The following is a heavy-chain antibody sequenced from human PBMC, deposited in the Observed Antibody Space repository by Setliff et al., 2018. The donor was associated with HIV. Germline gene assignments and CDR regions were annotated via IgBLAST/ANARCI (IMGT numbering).Heavy chain of an antibody. CDR1: GGSISSGSYY. V-gene: IGHV4-61*02. CDR2: IYTSGST. J-gene: IGHJ5*02. Sequence: SETLSLTCTVSGGSISSGSYYWNWIRQPAGKGLEWIGRIYTSGSTNYNPSLKSRVTISVDTSRNQFSLKLSSATAADTAVYYCARSYYYDSSGYSSRYWFDPWGQGTLVTVSS. D-gene: IGHD3-22*01. CDR3: ARSYYYDSSGYSSRYWFDP.